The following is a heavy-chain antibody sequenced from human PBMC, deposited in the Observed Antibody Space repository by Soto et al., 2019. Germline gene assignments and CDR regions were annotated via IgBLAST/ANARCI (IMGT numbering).Heavy chain of an antibody. CDR3: AKPLDGYNYSFDY. CDR2: VSFDGSNK. J-gene: IGHJ4*02. V-gene: IGHV3-30*18. D-gene: IGHD1-1*01. Sequence: PGGSLRLSCAASGFTFSNYVMHWVRQAPGKGLEWVAFVSFDGSNKYYADSVKGRFTISRDNSKNTLYLQMNSLRAEDTAVYYCAKPLDGYNYSFDYWGQGTLVNVSS. CDR1: GFTFSNYV.